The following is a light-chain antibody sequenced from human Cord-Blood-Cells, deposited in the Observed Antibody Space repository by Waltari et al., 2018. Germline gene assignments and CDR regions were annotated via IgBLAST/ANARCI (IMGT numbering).Light chain of an antibody. CDR2: EDN. J-gene: IGLJ2*01. V-gene: IGLV6-57*02. CDR3: QAYDSSNVV. CDR1: SGSIASNY. Sequence: NFMLTPPHSVSESPGKTVTISCTGSSGSIASNYVQWYQQRPGSAPPPVIYEDNQRPSGVPDRFSGSIDSSSNSASLTISGLKTEDEADYYGQAYDSSNVVFGGGTKLTVL.